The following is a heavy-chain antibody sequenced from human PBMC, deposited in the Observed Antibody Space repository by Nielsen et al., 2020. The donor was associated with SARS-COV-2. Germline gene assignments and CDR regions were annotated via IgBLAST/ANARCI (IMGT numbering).Heavy chain of an antibody. D-gene: IGHD4-17*01. Sequence: GESLKISCTASGFTFSNYWMSWVRQAPGKGLEWVANIKQDGSEKYYVDSVKGRFTISRDNAKNSLYLQMNSLRAEDTAVYYCARELYGDYGADYWGQGTLVTVSS. V-gene: IGHV3-7*01. J-gene: IGHJ4*02. CDR1: GFTFSNYW. CDR2: IKQDGSEK. CDR3: ARELYGDYGADY.